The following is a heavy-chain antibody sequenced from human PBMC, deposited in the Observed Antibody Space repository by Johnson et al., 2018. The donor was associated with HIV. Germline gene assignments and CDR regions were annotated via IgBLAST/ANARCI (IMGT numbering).Heavy chain of an antibody. CDR3: ARDGRDLVTRGSFDV. CDR2: IFSVGDV. CDR1: GFTVSSNY. Sequence: VQLVESGGGLIQPGGSLRLSCAASGFTVSSNYMSWVRQAPGKGLEWVSVIFSVGDVYYADSVTGRFTIPRYNSKNMVYLKMNSLRPEDTAVYYCARDGRDLVTRGSFDVWGQGTVVTVSS. J-gene: IGHJ3*01. D-gene: IGHD3-9*01. V-gene: IGHV3-66*03.